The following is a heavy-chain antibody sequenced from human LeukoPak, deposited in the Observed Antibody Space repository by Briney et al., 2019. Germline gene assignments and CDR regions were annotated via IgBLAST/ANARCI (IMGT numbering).Heavy chain of an antibody. J-gene: IGHJ4*02. Sequence: ASVKVSCKASGYTFTSYAMNWVRQAPGQGLEWMGWINTNTGNPTYAQGFTGRFVFSLDTSVSTAYLQISSLKAEDTAVYYCARLLDDYGDYGLGDWGQGTLVTVSS. D-gene: IGHD4-17*01. CDR2: INTNTGNP. CDR1: GYTFTSYA. V-gene: IGHV7-4-1*02. CDR3: ARLLDDYGDYGLGD.